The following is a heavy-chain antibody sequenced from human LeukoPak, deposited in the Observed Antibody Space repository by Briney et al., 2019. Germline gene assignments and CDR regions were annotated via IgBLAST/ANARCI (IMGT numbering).Heavy chain of an antibody. D-gene: IGHD5-12*01. CDR1: DDSITMYY. CDR2: ISYSGST. V-gene: IGHV4-59*08. Sequence: PPETLSLTCSVSDDSITMYYWTWLRQPPGKGLEWIGYISYSGSTDYNPSLKSRVTISVDTSKNQFSLKLSSVTAAATAVYYCAKSNGYGLIDYWGQGTLVTVSS. CDR3: AKSNGYGLIDY. J-gene: IGHJ4*02.